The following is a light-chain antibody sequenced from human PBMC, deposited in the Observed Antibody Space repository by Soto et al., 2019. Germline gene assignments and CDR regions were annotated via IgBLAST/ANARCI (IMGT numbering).Light chain of an antibody. CDR3: QQYNNYFRT. CDR2: DAS. J-gene: IGKJ1*01. Sequence: DIQMTQSPSTLSASVGDRVTITCRASQSISIWLAWYQQKPGKAPKLLIYDASSLESGVPSRFSGSGSWTEFTLTISSLQADDFATYYCQQYNNYFRTFGQGTKVEIK. V-gene: IGKV1-5*01. CDR1: QSISIW.